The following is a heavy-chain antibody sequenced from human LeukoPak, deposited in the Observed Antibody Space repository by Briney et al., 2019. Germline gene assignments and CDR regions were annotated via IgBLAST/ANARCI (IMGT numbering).Heavy chain of an antibody. CDR3: AKGLGIAVAGLFDY. V-gene: IGHV3-9*01. CDR2: ISWNSGSI. D-gene: IGHD6-19*01. Sequence: GGSLRLSCAASGFTFDDYAMHWVRQAPGKGLEWVSGISWNSGSIGYADSVKGRFTISRDNAKNSLYLQMNSLRAEDTALYYCAKGLGIAVAGLFDYWGQGTLVTVSS. CDR1: GFTFDDYA. J-gene: IGHJ4*02.